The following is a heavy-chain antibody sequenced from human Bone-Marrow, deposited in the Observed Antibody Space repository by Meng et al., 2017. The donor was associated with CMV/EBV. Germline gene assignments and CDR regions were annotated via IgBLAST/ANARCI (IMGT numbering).Heavy chain of an antibody. CDR2: ISWDGGST. D-gene: IGHD3-3*01. J-gene: IGHJ6*02. CDR1: GFTFDDYA. V-gene: IGHV3-43D*03. CDR3: AKDGQRFLEWSYGMDV. Sequence: GGSLRLSCAASGFTFDDYAMHWVRQAPGKGLEWVSLISWDGGSTYYADSVKGRFTISRDNSKNSLYLQMNSLRAEDTALYYCAKDGQRFLEWSYGMDVWGQGNTVNVAS.